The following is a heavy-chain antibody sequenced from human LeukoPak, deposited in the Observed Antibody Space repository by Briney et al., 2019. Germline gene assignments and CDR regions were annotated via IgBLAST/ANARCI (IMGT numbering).Heavy chain of an antibody. J-gene: IGHJ6*03. CDR3: ARDGELTTVTASYYYYYYMDV. Sequence: ASVKVSCKASGGTFSSYAISWVRQAPGQGLEWMGWISAYNGNTNYAQKLQGRVTMTTDTSTSTAYMELRSLRSDDTTVYYCARDGELTTVTASYYYYYYMDVWGKGTRSLSP. D-gene: IGHD4-17*01. CDR2: ISAYNGNT. CDR1: GGTFSSYA. V-gene: IGHV1-18*01.